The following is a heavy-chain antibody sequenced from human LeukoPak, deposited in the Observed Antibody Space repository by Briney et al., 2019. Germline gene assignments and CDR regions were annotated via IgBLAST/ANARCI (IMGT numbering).Heavy chain of an antibody. J-gene: IGHJ4*02. CDR3: ARDLIVGAPDYFDF. D-gene: IGHD1-26*01. V-gene: IGHV4-39*07. Sequence: SETLSLTCAVSGGSISSYSYYWGWIRQPPGKGLERIGSIFYNGNTYYNPSLQSRVTISVDTSRNQFSVRLSSVTAADTAVYYCARDLIVGAPDYFDFWGQGTLVTVSS. CDR2: IFYNGNT. CDR1: GGSISSYSYY.